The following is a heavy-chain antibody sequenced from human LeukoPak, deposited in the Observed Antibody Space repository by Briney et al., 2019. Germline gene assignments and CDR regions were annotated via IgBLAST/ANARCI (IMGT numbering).Heavy chain of an antibody. V-gene: IGHV4-61*02. CDR1: GGSISSGPYY. CDR2: IYTSGST. Sequence: SETLSLTCTVSGGSISSGPYYWSWIRQPAGKGLEWIGLIYTSGSTNYNPSLKSRITISIDTSKNQFSLKLSSVTAADTAVYYCAGEFSYWGQGTLVTVSS. J-gene: IGHJ4*02. CDR3: AGEFSY.